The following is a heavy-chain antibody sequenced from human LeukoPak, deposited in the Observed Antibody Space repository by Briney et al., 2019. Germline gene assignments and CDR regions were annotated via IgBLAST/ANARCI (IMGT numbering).Heavy chain of an antibody. CDR3: ARGTRTRGYSSFDY. Sequence: SETLSLTCTVSGGSISSYYWSWIRQPPGKGLEWIGYIYYSGSTNYNPSLKSRVTISVDTSKDQFSLKLSSVTAADTAVYYCARGTRTRGYSSFDYWGQGTLVTVSS. CDR2: IYYSGST. CDR1: GGSISSYY. J-gene: IGHJ4*02. D-gene: IGHD5-18*01. V-gene: IGHV4-59*01.